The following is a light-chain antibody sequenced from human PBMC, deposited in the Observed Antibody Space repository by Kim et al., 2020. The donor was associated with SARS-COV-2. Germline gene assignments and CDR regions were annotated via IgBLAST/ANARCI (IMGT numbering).Light chain of an antibody. CDR3: QEYNDWQT. CDR2: DAS. Sequence: EIVMTQSPATLSMSPGERATLSCRASHSVSSNLAWYQQKPGQAPSLLIYDASTRAADVPARFVGSGSGTEFTLTISSLQSEDSAVYYCQEYNDWQTFGQGTKLEIK. CDR1: HSVSSN. V-gene: IGKV3-15*01. J-gene: IGKJ2*01.